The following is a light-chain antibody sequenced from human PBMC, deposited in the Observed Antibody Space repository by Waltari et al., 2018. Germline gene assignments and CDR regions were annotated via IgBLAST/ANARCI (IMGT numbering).Light chain of an antibody. J-gene: IGKJ2*01. CDR3: QQYGSSIMYT. Sequence: VLTQSPCTLSLSPGDRATLSYRASQSFNKRYFARYQQKPGQAPRLLIYGASSRAAGIPDRFSGSGFGTEFALTISRLEAEDSAVYYCQQYGSSIMYTFGQGTKLEIK. CDR2: GAS. CDR1: QSFNKRY. V-gene: IGKV3-20*01.